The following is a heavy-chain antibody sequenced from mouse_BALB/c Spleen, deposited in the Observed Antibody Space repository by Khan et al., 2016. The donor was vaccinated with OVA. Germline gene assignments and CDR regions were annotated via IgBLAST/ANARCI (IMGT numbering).Heavy chain of an antibody. CDR2: INPGSGGT. Sequence: QVQLQQPGAELVRPGTSVKVSCKASGYAFTNYLIEWVKQRPGQGLEWIGVINPGSGGTNYNEKFKGKATLTADKSSSTAYMQLSSLTYDVSAVFFCTRGGFGGFAYWGQGTLVTVSA. D-gene: IGHD3-1*01. CDR1: GYAFTNYL. J-gene: IGHJ3*01. V-gene: IGHV1-54*01. CDR3: TRGGFGGFAY.